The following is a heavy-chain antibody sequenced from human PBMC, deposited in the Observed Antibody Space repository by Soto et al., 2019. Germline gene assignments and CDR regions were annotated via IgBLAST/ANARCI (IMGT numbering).Heavy chain of an antibody. CDR2: ISGSGGST. D-gene: IGHD1-7*01. CDR1: GFTFSSYA. V-gene: IGHV3-23*01. CDR3: AKERLTGTTYYYYYMDV. Sequence: GGSLRLSCAASGFTFSSYAMSWVRQAPGKGLEWVSAISGSGGSTYYADSVKGRFTISRDNSKNTLYLQMNSLRAEDTAVYYCAKERLTGTTYYYYYMDVCGKGTTVTVSS. J-gene: IGHJ6*03.